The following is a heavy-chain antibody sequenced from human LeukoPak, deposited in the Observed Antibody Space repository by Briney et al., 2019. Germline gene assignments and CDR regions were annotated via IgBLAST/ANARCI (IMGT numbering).Heavy chain of an antibody. D-gene: IGHD6-6*01. V-gene: IGHV4-4*07. CDR3: ARDRSIAGGYFDY. Sequence: PSETLSLTCTVSGDSINNYYWSWIRQPAGKGLEWIGRIYTSGSTNYNPSLKSRVTISVDTSKNQFSLKLSSVTAADTAVYYCARDRSIAGGYFDYWGQGTLVTVSS. J-gene: IGHJ4*02. CDR2: IYTSGST. CDR1: GDSINNYY.